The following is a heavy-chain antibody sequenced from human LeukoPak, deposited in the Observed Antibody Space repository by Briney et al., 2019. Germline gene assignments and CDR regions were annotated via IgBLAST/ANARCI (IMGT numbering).Heavy chain of an antibody. CDR1: GFTFSGSA. CDR3: TGNYYGSGSYADFDY. V-gene: IGHV3-73*01. CDR2: IRSTANGYAT. Sequence: LAGGSLRLSCAASGFTFSGSALHWVRQASGKGLEWVGRIRSTANGYATAYAASVKGRFTISRDDSKNTAYLQMDSLKTEDTAVYYCTGNYYGSGSYADFDYWGQGTLVTVPS. J-gene: IGHJ4*02. D-gene: IGHD3-10*01.